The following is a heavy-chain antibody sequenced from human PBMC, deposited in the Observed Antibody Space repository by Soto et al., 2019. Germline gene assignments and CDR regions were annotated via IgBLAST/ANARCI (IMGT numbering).Heavy chain of an antibody. V-gene: IGHV3-21*01. CDR3: ARVAY. CDR2: ISSASAET. CDR1: GFTFSSYA. Sequence: LRLSCAASGFTFSSYAMSWVRQVPGKGLEWVASISSASAETWYADSVKGRFIISRDNAQNSLFLQMNTLRPEDSAIYYCARVAYWGPGTQVTVSS. J-gene: IGHJ4*02.